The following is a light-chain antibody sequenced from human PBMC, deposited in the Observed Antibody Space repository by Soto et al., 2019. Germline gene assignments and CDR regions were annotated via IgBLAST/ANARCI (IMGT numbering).Light chain of an antibody. Sequence: QSALRHPPSASWSPGQSVTISCTGTSSDVGGYKYVSWYQQHPGKAPKLLIYEVSKRPSGVPDRFSGSKSGNTASLTVSGLQAEDEADYYCSSYAGSTNYVFGTGTKVTVL. J-gene: IGLJ1*01. V-gene: IGLV2-8*01. CDR3: SSYAGSTNYV. CDR2: EVS. CDR1: SSDVGGYKY.